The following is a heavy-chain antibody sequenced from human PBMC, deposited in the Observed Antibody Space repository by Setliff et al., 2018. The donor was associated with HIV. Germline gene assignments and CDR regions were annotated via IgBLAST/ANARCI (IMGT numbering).Heavy chain of an antibody. J-gene: IGHJ4*02. D-gene: IGHD1-20*01. CDR2: IYHSGSS. Sequence: SETLSLTCAVSGFSISSGYYWGWIRQPPGKGLEWIGAIYHSGSSYYSPSLKSRVTLFLDSSKNQFSLKLSSVTAADTAVYYCATWGRNNWNYFSYWGQGTLVTVSS. CDR3: ATWGRNNWNYFSY. V-gene: IGHV4-38-2*01. CDR1: GFSISSGYY.